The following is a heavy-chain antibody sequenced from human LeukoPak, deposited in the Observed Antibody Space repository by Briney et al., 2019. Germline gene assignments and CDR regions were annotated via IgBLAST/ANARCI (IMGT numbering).Heavy chain of an antibody. J-gene: IGHJ4*02. D-gene: IGHD3-16*01. CDR2: ISWGAPST. CDR1: GFTFEDFA. Sequence: PGGSLRLSCVASGFTFEDFAMHWVRQAPGKGLEWVSLISWGAPSTYYADSVRGRFTISRDISTNTVDLLMNSLRPEDTAVYYCSPSRAAGGKTDYWGQGTLVTVSS. V-gene: IGHV3-43D*03. CDR3: SPSRAAGGKTDY.